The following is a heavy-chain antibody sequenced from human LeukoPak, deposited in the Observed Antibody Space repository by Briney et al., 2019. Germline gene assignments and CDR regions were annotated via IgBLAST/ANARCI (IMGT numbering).Heavy chain of an antibody. CDR3: ARSPSPPVAATYYYYYYMDV. D-gene: IGHD6-19*01. J-gene: IGHJ6*03. Sequence: ASVKVSCKASGYTFTGYYMHWVRQAPGQGLEWMGRINPNSGGTNYAQKFQGRVTMTRDTSISTAYMELSRLRSDDTAVYYCARSPSPPVAATYYYYYYMDVWGKGTTVTVSS. CDR2: INPNSGGT. CDR1: GYTFTGYY. V-gene: IGHV1-2*06.